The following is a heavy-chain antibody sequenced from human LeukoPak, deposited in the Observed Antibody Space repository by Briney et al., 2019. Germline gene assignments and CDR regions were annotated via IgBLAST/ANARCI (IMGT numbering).Heavy chain of an antibody. Sequence: SETLSLTCAVYGGAFSGYYWSWIRQPPGKGLEWIGEINHSGDTKYNPSLKSRVSMSVDVSKDQFSLKLTSLTAADTAVYHCARGSRNYNNYEGADYWGQGTLVTVSS. V-gene: IGHV4-34*01. CDR2: INHSGDT. D-gene: IGHD4-11*01. CDR1: GGAFSGYY. J-gene: IGHJ4*02. CDR3: ARGSRNYNNYEGADY.